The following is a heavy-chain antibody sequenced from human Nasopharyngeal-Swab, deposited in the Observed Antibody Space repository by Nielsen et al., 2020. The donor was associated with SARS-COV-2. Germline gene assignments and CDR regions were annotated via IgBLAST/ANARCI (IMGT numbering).Heavy chain of an antibody. CDR2: IYYSGST. CDR3: ARGRYTAWSTSYYFDY. CDR1: GGSISSGGYY. J-gene: IGHJ4*02. D-gene: IGHD5-18*01. V-gene: IGHV4-31*03. Sequence: SETLSLTCTASGGSISSGGYYWSWIRQHPGKGLEWIGYIYYSGSTYYNPSLKSRVTISVDTSKNQFSLKLTSVTAADTAVFFCARGRYTAWSTSYYFDYWGQGTLVTVSS.